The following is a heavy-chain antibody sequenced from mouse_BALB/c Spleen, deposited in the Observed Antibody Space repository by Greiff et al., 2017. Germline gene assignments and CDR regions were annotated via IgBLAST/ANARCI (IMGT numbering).Heavy chain of an antibody. D-gene: IGHD1-1*01. J-gene: IGHJ4*01. V-gene: IGHV2-9*02. CDR1: GFSLTSYG. Sequence: QVQLQQSGPGLVAPSQSLSITCTVSGFSLTSYGVHWVRQPPGKGLEWLGVIWAGGSTNYNSALMSRLSISKDNSKSQVFLKMNSLQTDDTAMYYCARGYYYGSRGYAMDYWGQGTSVTVSS. CDR2: IWAGGST. CDR3: ARGYYYGSRGYAMDY.